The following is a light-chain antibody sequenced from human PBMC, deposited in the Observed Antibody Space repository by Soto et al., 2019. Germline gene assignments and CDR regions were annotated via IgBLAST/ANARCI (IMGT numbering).Light chain of an antibody. CDR1: QSISSY. V-gene: IGKV1-39*01. J-gene: IGKJ1*01. CDR3: QQSYSTPWT. Sequence: DIQMTQSPSSLSASVGDRVTITCRASQSISSYLNWYQQKPGKAPKVLIYAASSLQSGVPSRFSGSGSGTDFTLTISSLQPEDVATDYCQQSYSTPWTFGQGTKVESK. CDR2: AAS.